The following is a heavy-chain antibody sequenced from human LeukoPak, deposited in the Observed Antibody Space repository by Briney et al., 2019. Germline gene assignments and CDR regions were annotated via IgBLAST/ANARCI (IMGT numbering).Heavy chain of an antibody. CDR2: IYDSGST. CDR1: GGSISSGGYS. J-gene: IGHJ3*02. V-gene: IGHV4-30-2*01. Sequence: SQTLSLTCAVSGGSISSGGYSWSWIRQPPGKGLEWIGYIYDSGSTYYNPSLKSRVTISVDRSKIQFSLKLSSVTAADTAVYYCARVGMEDAFDIWGQGTLVTVSS. CDR3: ARVGMEDAFDI. D-gene: IGHD1-1*01.